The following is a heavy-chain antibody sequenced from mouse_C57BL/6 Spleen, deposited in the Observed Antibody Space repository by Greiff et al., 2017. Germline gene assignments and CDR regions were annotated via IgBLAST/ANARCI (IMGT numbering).Heavy chain of an antibody. J-gene: IGHJ1*03. D-gene: IGHD2-3*01. CDR1: GFTFSDYG. CDR3: ARPRDGYRYFDV. V-gene: IGHV5-17*01. CDR2: ISSGSSTI. Sequence: EVMLVESGGGLVKPGGSLKLSCAASGFTFSDYGMHWVRQAPEKGLEWVAYISSGSSTIYYADTVKGRFTISRDNAKNTLFLHMTSLRSEDTAMYYGARPRDGYRYFDVWGTGTTVTVSS.